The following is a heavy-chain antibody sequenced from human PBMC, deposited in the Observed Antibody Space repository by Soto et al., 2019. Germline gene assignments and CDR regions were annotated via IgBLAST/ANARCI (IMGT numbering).Heavy chain of an antibody. CDR2: ISGSGGST. CDR3: AKEPDIVVVPAAMRFDY. Sequence: EVQLLESGGGLVQPGGSLRLSCAASGFTFSSYAMSWVRQAPGKGLEWVSAISGSGGSTYYADSVKGRFTISRDNSKNTLYLQMNSLRAEDTAVYYCAKEPDIVVVPAAMRFDYWGQGTLVTVSS. J-gene: IGHJ4*02. D-gene: IGHD2-2*01. CDR1: GFTFSSYA. V-gene: IGHV3-23*01.